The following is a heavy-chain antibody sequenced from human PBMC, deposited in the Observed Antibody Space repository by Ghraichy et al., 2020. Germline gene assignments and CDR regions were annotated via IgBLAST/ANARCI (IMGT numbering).Heavy chain of an antibody. Sequence: SGPTLVKPTQTLTLTCTFSGFSLSTSGVGVGWIRQPPGKALEWLALIYWNDDKRYSPSLKSRLTITKDTSKNQVVLTMTNMDPVDTATYYCAHTGYYDSSGYYPYNWFDPWGQGTLVTVSS. CDR2: IYWNDDK. D-gene: IGHD3-22*01. CDR1: GFSLSTSGVG. CDR3: AHTGYYDSSGYYPYNWFDP. V-gene: IGHV2-5*01. J-gene: IGHJ5*02.